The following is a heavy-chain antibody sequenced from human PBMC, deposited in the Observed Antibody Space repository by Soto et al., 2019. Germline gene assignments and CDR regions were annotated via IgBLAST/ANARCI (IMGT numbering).Heavy chain of an antibody. Sequence: VGSVRLSCAASGFTFSSYAMSWVRQAPGKGLEWVSAISGSGGSTYYADSVKGRFTISRDNSKNTLYLQMNSLRAEDTAVYYCAKDHITIFGVVISRQAFDIWGQGTMVTVSS. CDR1: GFTFSSYA. CDR2: ISGSGGST. CDR3: AKDHITIFGVVISRQAFDI. V-gene: IGHV3-23*01. J-gene: IGHJ3*02. D-gene: IGHD3-3*01.